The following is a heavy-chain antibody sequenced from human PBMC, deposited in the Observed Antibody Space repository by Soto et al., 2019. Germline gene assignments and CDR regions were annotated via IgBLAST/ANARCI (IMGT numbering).Heavy chain of an antibody. V-gene: IGHV4-30-4*01. D-gene: IGHD2-8*01. CDR3: ARGLRTNGVCCNFDY. CDR2: IYYSGST. Sequence: TLSLTCTVSGGSISSGDYYWSWIRQPPGKGLEWIGYIYYSGSTYYNPSLKSRVTISVDTSKNQFSLKLSSVTAADTAVYYCARGLRTNGVCCNFDYWGQGTLVTVSS. CDR1: GGSISSGDYY. J-gene: IGHJ4*02.